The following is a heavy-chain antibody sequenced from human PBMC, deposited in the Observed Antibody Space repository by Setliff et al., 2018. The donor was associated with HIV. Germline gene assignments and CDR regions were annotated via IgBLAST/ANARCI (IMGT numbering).Heavy chain of an antibody. J-gene: IGHJ4*02. V-gene: IGHV4-38-2*02. Sequence: PSETLSLTCTVSGYSISSGFYWGWLRQPPGKGLEWIGSIYHSGNTYYNPSLKSRVTISIDTSRTQFSLKLSSLTAADTAVYYCARGRTGHDYWGQGTLVTVSS. CDR1: GYSISSGFY. CDR3: ARGRTGHDY. CDR2: IYHSGNT.